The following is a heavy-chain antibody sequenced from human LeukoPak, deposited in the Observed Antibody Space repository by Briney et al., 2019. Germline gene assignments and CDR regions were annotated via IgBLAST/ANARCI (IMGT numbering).Heavy chain of an antibody. D-gene: IGHD1-1*01. Sequence: ASVKVSCKASGYTFTDYYIRWVGQAPGQGGEWMGRINPKSVCTNYPHTFPACVTMTSDTSISTAYMELSRLKSDDTAVYYCARDFRQLERQANWFDPWGQGTLVTVSP. J-gene: IGHJ5*02. V-gene: IGHV1-2*04. CDR1: GYTFTDYY. CDR3: ARDFRQLERQANWFDP. CDR2: INPKSVCT.